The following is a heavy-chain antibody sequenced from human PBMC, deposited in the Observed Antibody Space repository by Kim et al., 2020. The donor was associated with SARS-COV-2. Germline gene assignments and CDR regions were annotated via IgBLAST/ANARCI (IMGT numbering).Heavy chain of an antibody. CDR3: ARGRAGVVPAPVLGLGPWFDFYAMDV. CDR1: GGSFSDYT. CDR2: INYSGGT. V-gene: IGHV4-34*01. D-gene: IGHD2-2*02. J-gene: IGHJ6*02. Sequence: SETLSLTCAVYGGSFSDYTWSWIRQPPGKGLEWIGEINYSGGTNLSPSLKSRITISVDTSKSQFSLRLKSMTATDTAIYYCARGRAGVVPAPVLGLGPWFDFYAMDVWGRGTPVAVSS.